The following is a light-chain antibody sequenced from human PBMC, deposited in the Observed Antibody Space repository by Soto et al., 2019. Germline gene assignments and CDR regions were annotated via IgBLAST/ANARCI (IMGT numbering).Light chain of an antibody. Sequence: QSALTQPASVSGSPGQSITLSCTGTSSDVGGYNYVSWYQLHPGRAPKLIIYDVSHRPSGISNRFSGSKSGNTASLTISGLQPEDEADYFCSSYTTGITLYVFGPGTK. CDR1: SSDVGGYNY. CDR3: SSYTTGITLYV. V-gene: IGLV2-14*01. CDR2: DVS. J-gene: IGLJ1*01.